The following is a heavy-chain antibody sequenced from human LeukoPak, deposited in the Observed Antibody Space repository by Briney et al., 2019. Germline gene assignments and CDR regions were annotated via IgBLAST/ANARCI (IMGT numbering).Heavy chain of an antibody. CDR2: ISYDGSNK. J-gene: IGHJ4*02. CDR1: GFTFSSYG. CDR3: AKEGQRGWDLDY. D-gene: IGHD6-19*01. Sequence: GGSLRLSCAASGFTFSSYGMHWVRQAPGKGLEWVAVISYDGSNKYYADSVKGRFTISRDNSKNTLYLQMNSLRAEDTAVYYCAKEGQRGWDLDYWGQGTLVPVSS. V-gene: IGHV3-30*18.